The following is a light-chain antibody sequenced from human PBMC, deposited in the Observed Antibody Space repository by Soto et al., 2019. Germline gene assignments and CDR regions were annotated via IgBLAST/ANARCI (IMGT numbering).Light chain of an antibody. J-gene: IGKJ5*01. V-gene: IGKV1-39*01. Sequence: DIQMTQSPSSLSASVGDRVTITCRASQSISSYLNWYQQKPGKAPKLLIYAASSLQSGVPSRFSGSGSGTDFTLTISSLQPEDFATYYCQQSYSTLKLTFGPGTRLEIK. CDR2: AAS. CDR1: QSISSY. CDR3: QQSYSTLKLT.